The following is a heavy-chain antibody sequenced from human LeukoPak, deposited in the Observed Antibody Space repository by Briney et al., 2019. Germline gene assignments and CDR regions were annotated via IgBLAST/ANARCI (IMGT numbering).Heavy chain of an antibody. CDR2: IRQDGSEK. Sequence: GGSLRLSCAASGFIFSGYWMSWVRQAPGTGLEWVANIRQDGSEKYYVDSVKCRFTISRDNAKNTLYLQMNSLRAEDTAVYFCGRDRYYFDSSGYYSTDYWGQGTLVTVSS. J-gene: IGHJ4*02. D-gene: IGHD3-22*01. V-gene: IGHV3-7*01. CDR1: GFIFSGYW. CDR3: GRDRYYFDSSGYYSTDY.